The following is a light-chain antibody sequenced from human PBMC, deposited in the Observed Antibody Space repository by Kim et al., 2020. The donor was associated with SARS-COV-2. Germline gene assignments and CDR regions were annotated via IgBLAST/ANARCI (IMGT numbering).Light chain of an antibody. CDR3: AAWDDSLSGRGVV. J-gene: IGLJ2*01. CDR1: SSNIGSKY. V-gene: IGLV1-47*01. Sequence: VTISCSRSSSNIGSKYVFWYQQLPGTAPKLLIYRNNQRPSGVPDRFSGSKSGTSASLAISGLRSEDEADYYCAAWDDSLSGRGVVFGGGTQLTVL. CDR2: RNN.